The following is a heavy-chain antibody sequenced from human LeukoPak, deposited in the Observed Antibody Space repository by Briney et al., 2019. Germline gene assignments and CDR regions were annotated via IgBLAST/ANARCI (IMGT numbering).Heavy chain of an antibody. CDR2: ISSSSSYI. D-gene: IGHD2-21*02. Sequence: GGSLRLSCAASGFAFSSYSMNWVRQAPGKGLEWVSSISSSSSYIYYADSVKGRFTISRDNAKNSLYLQMNSLRAEDTAVYYCASSDLADYYYYGMDVWGQGTTVTVSS. J-gene: IGHJ6*02. CDR1: GFAFSSYS. CDR3: ASSDLADYYYYGMDV. V-gene: IGHV3-21*01.